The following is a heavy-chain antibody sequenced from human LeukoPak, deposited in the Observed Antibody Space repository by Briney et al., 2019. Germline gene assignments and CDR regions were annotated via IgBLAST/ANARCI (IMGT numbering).Heavy chain of an antibody. CDR2: INQDVSAK. D-gene: IGHD3-22*01. V-gene: IGHV3-7*01. CDR3: TTSDDSSGNK. J-gene: IGHJ4*02. CDR1: GFTFRNFW. Sequence: GRSLRLACAASGFTFRNFWISWVRHAPGEGREWLANINQDVSAKYYVDSVKGRFTISRDNAKNSLYLEMNSLRGEDTAVYYCTTSDDSSGNKWGQGTLGTVSA.